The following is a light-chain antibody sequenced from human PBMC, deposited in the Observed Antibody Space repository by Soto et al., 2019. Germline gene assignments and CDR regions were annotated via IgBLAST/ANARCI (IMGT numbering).Light chain of an antibody. CDR3: QQRSNWPPS. Sequence: EIVLTQSPATLSLSPGERATLSCRASQSVSSYLAWYQQKPGQAPRLLIYDASNRATGIPARFSGSGSGTASTLTISSLEPEDFAGYYCQQRSNWPPSFGQGTKLEIK. CDR2: DAS. V-gene: IGKV3-11*01. CDR1: QSVSSY. J-gene: IGKJ2*01.